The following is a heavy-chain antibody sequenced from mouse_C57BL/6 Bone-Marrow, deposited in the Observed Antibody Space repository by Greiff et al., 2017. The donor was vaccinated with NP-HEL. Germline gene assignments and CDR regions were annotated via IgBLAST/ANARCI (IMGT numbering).Heavy chain of an antibody. CDR3: ARVGDYDDYAMDY. CDR1: GFTFSSYA. CDR2: ISDGGSYT. V-gene: IGHV5-4*01. D-gene: IGHD2-4*01. J-gene: IGHJ4*01. Sequence: EVQLQESGGGLVKPGGSLKLSCAASGFTFSSYAMSWVRQTPEKRLEWVATISDGGSYTYYPDNVKGRFTISRDNAKNNLYLQMSHLKSEDTAMYYCARVGDYDDYAMDYWGQGTSVTVSS.